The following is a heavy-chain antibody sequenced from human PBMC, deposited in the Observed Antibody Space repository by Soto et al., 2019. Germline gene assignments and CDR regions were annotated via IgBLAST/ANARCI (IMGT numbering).Heavy chain of an antibody. V-gene: IGHV4-39*01. CDR2: IYYSGST. CDR1: GGSISSSSYY. CDR3: AVLLGYCSSTSCYEALGVDV. D-gene: IGHD2-2*01. J-gene: IGHJ6*04. Sequence: PSETLSLTCTVSGGSISSSSYYWGWIRQPPGKGLEWIGSIYYSGSTYYNPSLKSRVTISVDTSKNQFSLKLSSVTAADTAVCYCAVLLGYCSSTSCYEALGVDVWGKGTTVTVSS.